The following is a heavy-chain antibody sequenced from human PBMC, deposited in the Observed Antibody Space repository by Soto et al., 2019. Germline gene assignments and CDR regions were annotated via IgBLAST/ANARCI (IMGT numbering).Heavy chain of an antibody. J-gene: IGHJ6*02. D-gene: IGHD4-4*01. CDR1: SASISSSY. Sequence: SETLSLTCTVSSASISSSYWSWIRQPPGGGLEWIGYIRYTGYTDYTRSLKSRVTISVDTSKNQFSLSLTSVTAADTAVYYCARGPATVTTNPNNYYYHMDVWGPGTTVTV. V-gene: IGHV4-59*01. CDR3: ARGPATVTTNPNNYYYHMDV. CDR2: IRYTGYT.